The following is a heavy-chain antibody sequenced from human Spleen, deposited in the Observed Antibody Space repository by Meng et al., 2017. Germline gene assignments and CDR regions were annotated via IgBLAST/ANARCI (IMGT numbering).Heavy chain of an antibody. D-gene: IGHD3-3*01. CDR3: ITQYDAFDF. Sequence: GGSLRLSCAASGFTFSGYWMHWVRQAPGKGLVWVSRIDSDGSSTSYADSVKGRFTIPRDNTKNTVYLQMNSLKTEDTAVYYCITQYDAFDFWGQGTLVTVSS. V-gene: IGHV3-74*01. CDR1: GFTFSGYW. CDR2: IDSDGSST. J-gene: IGHJ4*02.